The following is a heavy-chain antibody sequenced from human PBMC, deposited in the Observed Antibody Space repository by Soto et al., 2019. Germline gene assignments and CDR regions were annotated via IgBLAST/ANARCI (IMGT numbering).Heavy chain of an antibody. D-gene: IGHD5-12*01. CDR1: GGSFSGYY. CDR3: ARDSRGGYNYGAVGY. V-gene: IGHV4-34*01. J-gene: IGHJ4*02. CDR2: INHSGST. Sequence: PSETLSLTCAVYGGSFSGYYWSWIRQPPGKGLEWIGEINHSGSTKYNPSLKSRVTISVDTSKNQFSLKLSSVTAADTAVYYCARDSRGGYNYGAVGYWGQGTLVTVSS.